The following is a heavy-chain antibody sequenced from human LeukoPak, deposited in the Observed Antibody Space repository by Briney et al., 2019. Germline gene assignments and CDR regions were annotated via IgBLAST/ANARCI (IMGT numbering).Heavy chain of an antibody. CDR3: AKDLGYCSSTSCSYGMDV. D-gene: IGHD2-2*03. V-gene: IGHV3-23*01. CDR1: GFTFSSYA. Sequence: GASLRLSCAASGFTFSSYAMIWVRQAPGKGLEWVSAISGSGGSTYYADSVKGRFTISRDNSKNTLYLQMNSLRAEDTAVYYCAKDLGYCSSTSCSYGMDVWGQGTMVTVSS. CDR2: ISGSGGST. J-gene: IGHJ6*02.